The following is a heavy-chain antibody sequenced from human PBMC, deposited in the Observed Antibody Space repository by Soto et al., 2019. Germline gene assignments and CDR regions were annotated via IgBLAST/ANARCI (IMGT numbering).Heavy chain of an antibody. CDR1: GGSISSSSYY. D-gene: IGHD3-22*01. V-gene: IGHV4-39*01. Sequence: SETLSLTCTVSGGSISSSSYYWGWIRQPPGKGLEWIGSIYYSGSTYYNPSLKSRVTISVDTSKNQFSLKLSSVTAADTAVYYCARHRYYYDSSGYYRALYYFDYWGQGTLVTVSS. J-gene: IGHJ4*02. CDR3: ARHRYYYDSSGYYRALYYFDY. CDR2: IYYSGST.